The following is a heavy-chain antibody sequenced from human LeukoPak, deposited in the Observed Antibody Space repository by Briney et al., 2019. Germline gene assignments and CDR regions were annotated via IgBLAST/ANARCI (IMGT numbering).Heavy chain of an antibody. CDR2: ISGSGGST. CDR3: AKDRSIGTYYTFDH. V-gene: IGHV3-23*01. J-gene: IGHJ4*02. CDR1: GFTFSSYA. D-gene: IGHD1-26*01. Sequence: GGSLRLSCAASGFTFSSYAMSWVRQAPGKGLEWVSAISGSGGSTYYADSVKGRFTISGDNSKNTLYLQMSSLTAADTAVYYCAKDRSIGTYYTFDHWGQGTLVTVSS.